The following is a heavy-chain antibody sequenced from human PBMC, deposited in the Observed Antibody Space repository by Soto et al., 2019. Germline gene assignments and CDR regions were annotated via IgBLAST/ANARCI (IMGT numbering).Heavy chain of an antibody. J-gene: IGHJ6*02. Sequence: GGSLRLSCAASGFTFSSYARSWVRQAPGKGLEWVYDISGSGGSTYYADSLKGRFIISSDNSKNKLYLPMNSLSAADTDVSDCANSRSGWYSYRIDVWGQGTTVTVSS. CDR2: ISGSGGST. V-gene: IGHV3-23*01. CDR1: GFTFSSYA. CDR3: ANSRSGWYSYRIDV. D-gene: IGHD6-19*01.